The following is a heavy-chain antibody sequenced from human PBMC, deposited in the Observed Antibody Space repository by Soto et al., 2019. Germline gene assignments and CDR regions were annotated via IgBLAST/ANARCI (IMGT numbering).Heavy chain of an antibody. CDR3: TLYSSSWYFDY. CDR1: GGSISSSDFY. Sequence: SETLSLTCTVSGGSISSSDFYWGWLRQPPGKGLDFIGSIYYSGSTYYNPSLKSRVTISVDTSKNQFSLKLSSVTAADTAVYYCTLYSSSWYFDYWGQGTLVTVSS. D-gene: IGHD6-13*01. CDR2: IYYSGST. V-gene: IGHV4-39*01. J-gene: IGHJ4*02.